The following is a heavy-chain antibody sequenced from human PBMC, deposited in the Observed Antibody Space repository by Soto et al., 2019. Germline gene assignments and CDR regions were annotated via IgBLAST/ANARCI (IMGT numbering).Heavy chain of an antibody. J-gene: IGHJ6*02. CDR1: GYSFTSYW. CDR3: ARKGVVNYCMDF. V-gene: IGHV5-10-1*01. D-gene: IGHD3-3*01. CDR2: IDPSDSYT. Sequence: PGESLKLSWKGSGYSFTSYWISWVRQVPGKGLEWMGRIDPSDSYTNYSPSFQGHVTISADKSISTAYLQWSSLKASDTAMYYCARKGVVNYCMDFWGQGTTVTVSS.